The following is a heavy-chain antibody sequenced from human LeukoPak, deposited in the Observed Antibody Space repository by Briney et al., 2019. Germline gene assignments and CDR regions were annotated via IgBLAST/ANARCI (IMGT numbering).Heavy chain of an antibody. D-gene: IGHD2/OR15-2a*01. CDR1: GFPFSRYA. V-gene: IGHV3-23*01. CDR3: AKQVSCDTTTCYSGMPPDY. Sequence: GGSLRLSCAASGFPFSRYAMSWVRQTPERGLEWVSVISGSDGSRHYADSVKGRFTISRDDSRNTVYLQMNNLGAEDTAVYYCAKQVSCDTTTCYSGMPPDYWGQGTLVTVSS. J-gene: IGHJ4*02. CDR2: ISGSDGSR.